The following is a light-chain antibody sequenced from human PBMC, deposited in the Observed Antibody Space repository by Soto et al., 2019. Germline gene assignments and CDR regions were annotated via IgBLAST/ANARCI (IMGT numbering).Light chain of an antibody. CDR2: GAS. J-gene: IGKJ1*01. CDR1: QSVRSN. V-gene: IGKV3-15*01. Sequence: EIVMTQSPATLSVSPGERATHACRASQSVRSNIAWYQQKPGQAPRLLIYGASTRATGIPARFSGSGSGTEFTLTISSLQSEDFAVYYCQQYNNWPLWTFGQGTKVEIK. CDR3: QQYNNWPLWT.